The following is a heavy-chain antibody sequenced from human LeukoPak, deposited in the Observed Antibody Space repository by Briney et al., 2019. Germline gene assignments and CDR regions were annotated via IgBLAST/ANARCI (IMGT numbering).Heavy chain of an antibody. V-gene: IGHV1-2*02. J-gene: IGHJ4*02. Sequence: GASVTVSCKASGYTFTGYYMHWVRQAPGQGLEWMGWINPNSGGTNYAQKFQGRVTMTRDTSISTAYMELSRLRSDDTAVYYCARDDYGSGSAGQNGDYWGQGTLVTVSS. CDR1: GYTFTGYY. CDR3: ARDDYGSGSAGQNGDY. D-gene: IGHD3-10*01. CDR2: INPNSGGT.